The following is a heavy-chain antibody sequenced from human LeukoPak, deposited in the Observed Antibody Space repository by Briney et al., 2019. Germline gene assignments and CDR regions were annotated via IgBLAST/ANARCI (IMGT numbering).Heavy chain of an antibody. CDR2: ISSDNGDT. CDR3: ARDLRTYYYDTSSLSLFDY. D-gene: IGHD3-22*01. CDR1: GYTFTGYY. Sequence: ASVKVSCKASGYTFTGYYMHWVRQAPGQGLEWMGWISSDNGDTHYAQKLQGRVTMSTDTSTSVAYMELRSLRSDDTAVYYCARDLRTYYYDTSSLSLFDYWGQGTLVTVSS. J-gene: IGHJ4*02. V-gene: IGHV1-18*04.